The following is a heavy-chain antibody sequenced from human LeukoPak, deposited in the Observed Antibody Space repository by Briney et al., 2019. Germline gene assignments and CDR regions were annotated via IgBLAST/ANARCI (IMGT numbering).Heavy chain of an antibody. CDR1: GGSIKSDGYY. Sequence: TLSLTCTLSGGSIKSDGYYWSWIRQHPGKGLEWIGYIYYSGSAYYNPSLKSRVTISLDTSKNQFSLKLSSVTAADTAVYYCARAGDGGDYFDYWGQGTLVTVSS. CDR3: ARAGDGGDYFDY. V-gene: IGHV4-31*03. J-gene: IGHJ4*02. CDR2: IYYSGSA. D-gene: IGHD4-23*01.